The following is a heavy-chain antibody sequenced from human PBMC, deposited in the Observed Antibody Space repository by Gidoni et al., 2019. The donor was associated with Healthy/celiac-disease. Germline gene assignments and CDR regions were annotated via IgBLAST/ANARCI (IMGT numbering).Heavy chain of an antibody. CDR3: ARVYYDSSGYPTVDWFDP. CDR2: ISSSSSYT. CDR1: GFTFSDYY. V-gene: IGHV3-11*06. Sequence: QVQLVESGGGLVKPGGSLRLSCASSGFTFSDYYLRWIRQAPGKGLEWVSYISSSSSYTNYADSVKGRFTISRDNAKNSLYLQMNSLRAEDTAVYYCARVYYDSSGYPTVDWFDPWGQGTLVTVSS. D-gene: IGHD3-22*01. J-gene: IGHJ5*02.